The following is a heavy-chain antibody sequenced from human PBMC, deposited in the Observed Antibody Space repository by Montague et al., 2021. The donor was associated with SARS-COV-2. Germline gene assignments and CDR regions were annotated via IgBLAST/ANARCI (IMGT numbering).Heavy chain of an antibody. V-gene: IGHV4-59*13. CDR3: ARVPYGSSGFFYYYYGIDV. CDR1: GGSISSYY. D-gene: IGHD6-6*01. J-gene: IGHJ6*02. Sequence: SETLSLTRTVSGGSISSYYWSWIRQPPGKGLEWIGHIYYSGSTNYNPSLKSRVTISVDTSKNQFSLKLSSVTAADTAVYYCARVPYGSSGFFYYYYGIDVWGQGTTVTVSS. CDR2: IYYSGST.